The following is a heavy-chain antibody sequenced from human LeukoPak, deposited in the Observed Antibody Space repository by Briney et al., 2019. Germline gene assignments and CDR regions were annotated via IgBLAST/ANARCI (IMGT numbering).Heavy chain of an antibody. CDR2: IIPIFGTA. J-gene: IGHJ6*02. V-gene: IGHV1-69*13. CDR1: GGTFSGYA. D-gene: IGHD5-24*01. CDR3: ARDNAVEMATSPRHVAGMDV. Sequence: ASVKVSCKASGGTFSGYAISWVRQAPGQGLEWMGGIIPIFGTANYAQKFQGRVTITADESTSTAYMELSSLRSEDTAVYYCARDNAVEMATSPRHVAGMDVWGQGTTVTVSS.